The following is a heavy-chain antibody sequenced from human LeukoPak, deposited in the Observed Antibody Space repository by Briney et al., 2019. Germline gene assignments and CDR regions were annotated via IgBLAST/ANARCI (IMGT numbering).Heavy chain of an antibody. V-gene: IGHV4-59*08. CDR3: ARQRTPYSSFDP. J-gene: IGHJ5*02. Sequence: SETLPLTCTVSGVSISSYYWTWIRQPPGKGLEWIGYIYYSGSTNCNPSLKSRVTISVDTSKNQFSLKLSSVTAADTAVYYCARQRTPYSSFDPWGQGTLVTVSS. CDR2: IYYSGST. CDR1: GVSISSYY. D-gene: IGHD4-11*01.